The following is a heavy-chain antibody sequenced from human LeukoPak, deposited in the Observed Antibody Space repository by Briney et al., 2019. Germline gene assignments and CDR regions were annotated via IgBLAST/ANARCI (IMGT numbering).Heavy chain of an antibody. J-gene: IGHJ5*02. V-gene: IGHV3-23*01. Sequence: GGSLRLSCAASGFTFSRYAMSWAPQAPGKGLEWVSGISGSGGSTYYADSVKGRFTISRDNSKNTLYLQMNSLRAEDTAVYYCAKSYVVVVPPMNHWGQGTLVTVSS. CDR3: AKSYVVVVPPMNH. D-gene: IGHD2-2*01. CDR2: ISGSGGST. CDR1: GFTFSRYA.